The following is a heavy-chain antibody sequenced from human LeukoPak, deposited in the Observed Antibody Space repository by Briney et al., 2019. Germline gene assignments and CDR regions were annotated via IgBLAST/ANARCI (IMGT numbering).Heavy chain of an antibody. J-gene: IGHJ6*03. Sequence: PSETLSLTCTVSGGSISSYYWSWIRQPPGEGLEWIGYIYDSGSTNYNPSHKSRVTISVATSKNQFSLKLSSVTAADTAVYYCARSYSSSWSYYYYYYMDVWGKGTTVTVSS. CDR1: GGSISSYY. CDR2: IYDSGST. V-gene: IGHV4-59*01. CDR3: ARSYSSSWSYYYYYYMDV. D-gene: IGHD6-13*01.